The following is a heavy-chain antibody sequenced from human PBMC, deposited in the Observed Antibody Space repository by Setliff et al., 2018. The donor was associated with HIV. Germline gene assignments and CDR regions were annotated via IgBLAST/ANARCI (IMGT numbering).Heavy chain of an antibody. CDR2: IIPIFGTA. CDR3: ARSYYYDSSGYYY. D-gene: IGHD3-22*01. Sequence: ASVKVSCKASVGTFSSYAISWVRQAPGQGLELMGGIIPIFGTANYAQKFQGRVTITTDESTSTAYMELSSLRSEDTAVYYCARSYYYDSSGYYYWGQGTLVTVSS. CDR1: VGTFSSYA. J-gene: IGHJ4*02. V-gene: IGHV1-69*05.